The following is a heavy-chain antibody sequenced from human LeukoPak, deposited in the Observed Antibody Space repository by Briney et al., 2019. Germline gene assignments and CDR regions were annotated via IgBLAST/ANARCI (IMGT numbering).Heavy chain of an antibody. D-gene: IGHD3-3*01. CDR1: GYSISSGYY. Sequence: PSETLSLTCAVSGYSISSGYYWGWIWQPPGKGLEWIGSIYHSGSTYYNPSLKSRVTISVDTSKNQFSLKLSSVTAADTAVYYCARLLFGVVDYWGQGTLVTVSS. V-gene: IGHV4-38-2*01. J-gene: IGHJ4*02. CDR2: IYHSGST. CDR3: ARLLFGVVDY.